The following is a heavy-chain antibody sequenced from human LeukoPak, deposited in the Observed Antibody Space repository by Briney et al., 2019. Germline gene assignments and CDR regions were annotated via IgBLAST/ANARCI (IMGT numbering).Heavy chain of an antibody. D-gene: IGHD6-13*01. CDR3: ARGQQLIRFDP. CDR2: IYYSGST. CDR1: GGSISSGDYY. Sequence: SETLSLTCTVSGGSISSGDYYWSWIRQPPGKGLEWIGYIYYSGSTYYNPSLKSRVTISVDTSKNQFSLKLSSVTAADTAVYYCARGQQLIRFDPWGRGTLVTVSS. J-gene: IGHJ5*02. V-gene: IGHV4-30-4*01.